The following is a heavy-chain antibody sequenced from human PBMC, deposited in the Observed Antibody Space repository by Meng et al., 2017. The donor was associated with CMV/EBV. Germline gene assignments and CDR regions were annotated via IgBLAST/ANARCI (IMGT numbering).Heavy chain of an antibody. CDR1: GFTFSSYG. D-gene: IGHD3-10*01. CDR3: AKPSWFGELFVHYFDY. CDR2: IRYDGSNK. Sequence: GGSLRLSCAASGFTFSSYGMHWVRQAPGKGLEWVAFIRYDGSNKYYADSVKGRFTISRDNSKSTLYLQMNSLRAEDTAVYYCAKPSWFGELFVHYFDYWGQGTLVTVSS. V-gene: IGHV3-30*02. J-gene: IGHJ4*02.